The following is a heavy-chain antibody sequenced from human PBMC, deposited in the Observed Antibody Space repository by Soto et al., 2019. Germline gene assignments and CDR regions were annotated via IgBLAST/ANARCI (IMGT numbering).Heavy chain of an antibody. Sequence: LRLSCTASGFTFGDYAMSWVRQAPGKGLEWVGFIRSKAYGGTTEYAASVKGRFTISRDDSKSIAYLQMNSLKTEDTAVYYCTRAPRIAAAGGKYYYYYYGMDVWGQGTTVTVSS. CDR3: TRAPRIAAAGGKYYYYYYGMDV. CDR2: IRSKAYGGTT. D-gene: IGHD6-13*01. CDR1: GFTFGDYA. J-gene: IGHJ6*02. V-gene: IGHV3-49*04.